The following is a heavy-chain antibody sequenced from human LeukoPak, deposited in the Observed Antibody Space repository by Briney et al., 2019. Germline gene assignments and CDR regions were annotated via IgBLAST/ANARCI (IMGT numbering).Heavy chain of an antibody. V-gene: IGHV1-18*04. J-gene: IGHJ4*02. Sequence: ASVKVSCKASGYTFNSYGISWVRQAPGQGLEWMAWISGYNGKTNYAQKFQGRGTMTTDRSTSTAYMELRSLTSDDTAVYYCARSDVWGELHLDYWGQGTLVTASS. CDR3: ARSDVWGELHLDY. D-gene: IGHD3-16*01. CDR1: GYTFNSYG. CDR2: ISGYNGKT.